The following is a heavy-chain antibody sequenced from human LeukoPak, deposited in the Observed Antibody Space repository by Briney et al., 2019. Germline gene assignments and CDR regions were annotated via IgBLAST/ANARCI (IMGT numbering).Heavy chain of an antibody. CDR3: AREADYGDYGWSLYYYYMDV. CDR1: GGSISISNYY. Sequence: SETLSLTCTVSGGSISISNYYWGWIRQRQPPGKGLEWIGTIYYSGSTHYNPSLKSRVTISVDTSKNQFSLKLSSVTAADTAVYYCAREADYGDYGWSLYYYYMDVWGKGTTVTISS. V-gene: IGHV4-39*02. D-gene: IGHD4-17*01. J-gene: IGHJ6*03. CDR2: IYYSGST.